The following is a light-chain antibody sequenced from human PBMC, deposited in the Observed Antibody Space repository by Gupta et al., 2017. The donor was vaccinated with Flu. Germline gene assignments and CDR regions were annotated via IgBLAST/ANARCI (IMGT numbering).Light chain of an antibody. Sequence: QSALTHPASVSGSPGQSITISCTGPSNDFGVYNYISWYQVHPGKVPKLLIYDVITRPAGVSDRFSGSKSGTTAALTISGLQAEDEDDYYCSSYTGSSVVFGGGTKLTVL. CDR3: SSYTGSSVV. V-gene: IGLV2-14*03. CDR2: DVI. CDR1: SNDFGVYNY. J-gene: IGLJ2*01.